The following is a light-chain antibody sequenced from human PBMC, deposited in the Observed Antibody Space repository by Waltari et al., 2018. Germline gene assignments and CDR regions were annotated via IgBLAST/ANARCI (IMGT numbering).Light chain of an antibody. V-gene: IGKV1-5*03. CDR3: QQYDNYSPLT. CDR2: KAS. CDR1: ESVSSW. Sequence: VGDRVTITCRASESVSSWLAWYQQRPGKSPTLLISKASSLQSGVPSRFSGSGSGREFTLTISGLQPDDSATYYCQQYDNYSPLTFGGGPRWRSN. J-gene: IGKJ4*01.